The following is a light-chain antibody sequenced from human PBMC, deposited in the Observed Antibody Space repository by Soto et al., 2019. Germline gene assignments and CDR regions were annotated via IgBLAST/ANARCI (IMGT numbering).Light chain of an antibody. J-gene: IGKJ4*01. V-gene: IGKV3D-20*01. CDR1: ESVSSSY. CDR2: DTS. CDR3: QQFSSYPLT. Sequence: EIVLTESPATLSFSRGERATLSCGASESVSSSYLAWYQQTPGQAPRLLVYDTSYRATGIPDRFSGGGSGTDFTLTISRLEPEDFAVYYCQQFSSYPLTFGGGTKVDIK.